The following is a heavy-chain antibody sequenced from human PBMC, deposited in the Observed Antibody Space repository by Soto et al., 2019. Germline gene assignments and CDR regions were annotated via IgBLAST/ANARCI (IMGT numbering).Heavy chain of an antibody. CDR2: ISYDGSNK. D-gene: IGHD3-10*01. CDR3: AKDHLTNLVQYFDY. CDR1: GFTFSTYG. Sequence: GGSLRLSCAASGFTFSTYGMHWVHQAPGKGLDWVAVISYDGSNKYYADSVRGRFTISRDNSKNTLYLQMNSLRAEDTAVYYCAKDHLTNLVQYFDYWGQGTLVTVSS. J-gene: IGHJ4*02. V-gene: IGHV3-30*18.